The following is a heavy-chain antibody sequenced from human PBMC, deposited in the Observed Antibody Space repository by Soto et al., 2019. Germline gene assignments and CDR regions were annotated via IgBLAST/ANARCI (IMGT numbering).Heavy chain of an antibody. CDR1: GFTFNTYS. CDR2: IWYDGTQK. V-gene: IGHV3-33*01. Sequence: QVQLEESGGGEVQPGRSLRLSCEASGFTFNTYSMHWVRQPPGKGPEWLAAIWYDGTQKYYADPVKGRFIISRDNYKNTLYLEMKRLRAEDTAVYYCARAGGTTVTGLWHFDSWGQGALVTVSS. J-gene: IGHJ4*02. D-gene: IGHD4-17*01. CDR3: ARAGGTTVTGLWHFDS.